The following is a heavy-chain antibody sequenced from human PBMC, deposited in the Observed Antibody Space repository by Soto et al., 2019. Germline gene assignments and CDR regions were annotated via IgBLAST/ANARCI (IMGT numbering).Heavy chain of an antibody. CDR3: ARQSGSGSCRFDY. V-gene: IGHV3-30-3*01. D-gene: IGHD6-19*01. Sequence: QVQLVESGGGVVQPGRSLRLSCAASGFTFSSYAMHWVRQAPGKGLEWVAVISYDGSNKYYADSVKGRFTISRDNSKNTLYLQMNSLRAEDTAVYYCARQSGSGSCRFDYWGQGTLVTVSS. CDR1: GFTFSSYA. CDR2: ISYDGSNK. J-gene: IGHJ4*02.